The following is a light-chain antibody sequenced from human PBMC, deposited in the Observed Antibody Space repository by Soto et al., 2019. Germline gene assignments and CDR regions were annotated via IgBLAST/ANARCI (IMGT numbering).Light chain of an antibody. CDR1: QTISSAY. J-gene: IGKJ2*01. Sequence: EIELTQSPGTLSLSPGERATLSCRASQTISSAYIAWYLQKPGQTPRLLIYAASSRATCIPDRFSGSGSGTDFTLTISRLEPEDFAVYYCQQHGTSPYTFGQGTKLEIK. CDR2: AAS. CDR3: QQHGTSPYT. V-gene: IGKV3-20*01.